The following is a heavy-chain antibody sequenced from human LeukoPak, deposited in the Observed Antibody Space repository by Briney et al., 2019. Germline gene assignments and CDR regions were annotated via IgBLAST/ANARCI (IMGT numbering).Heavy chain of an antibody. CDR3: AKDDGGSFDY. CDR1: GFTFDDYA. CDR2: ISWNSGSI. V-gene: IGHV3-9*01. J-gene: IGHJ4*02. Sequence: GRSLRLSCAASGFTFDDYAMHWVRQAPGKGLEWVSGISWNSGSIGYADSVKGRFTISRDNAKNSLYLQMNSLRAEDTALYYCAKDDGGSFDYWGQGTLVTVPS.